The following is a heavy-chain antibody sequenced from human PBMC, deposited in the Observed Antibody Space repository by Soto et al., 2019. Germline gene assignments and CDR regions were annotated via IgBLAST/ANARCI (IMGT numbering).Heavy chain of an antibody. CDR3: ARERVGLGLSNDMINWFDP. CDR1: GFTFSSYA. V-gene: IGHV3-30-3*01. Sequence: GGSLRLSCAASGFTFSSYAFHWVRQAPGKGLEWVAVISYDGSNKYYADSVKGRFTISRDNSKNTLYLQMNTLRPEDTAVYYCARERVGLGLSNDMINWFDPWGQGTLVTVYS. D-gene: IGHD3-22*01. J-gene: IGHJ5*02. CDR2: ISYDGSNK.